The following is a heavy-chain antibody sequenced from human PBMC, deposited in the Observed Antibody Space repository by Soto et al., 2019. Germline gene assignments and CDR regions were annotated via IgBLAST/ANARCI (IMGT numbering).Heavy chain of an antibody. Sequence: QVQLVESGGGVVQPGKSLRLSCAASGFTFSSYGMHWVRQAPGKGLEWVAVISYDGSNKYYADSVKGRFTIPRDNSKNTMNLQRNSLRAEDTSVYYCAKDIAVGRRARADYYYGLDVWGQGTTVTVSS. CDR1: GFTFSSYG. J-gene: IGHJ6*02. CDR3: AKDIAVGRRARADYYYGLDV. D-gene: IGHD6-19*01. CDR2: ISYDGSNK. V-gene: IGHV3-30*18.